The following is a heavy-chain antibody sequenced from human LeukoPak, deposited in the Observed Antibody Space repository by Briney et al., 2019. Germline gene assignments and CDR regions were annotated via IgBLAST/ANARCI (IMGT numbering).Heavy chain of an antibody. V-gene: IGHV4-39*01. CDR2: IYYGGRT. J-gene: IGHJ4*02. Sequence: SETLSLTCCVSGGSISSLSYYWGWVRQPPGKGLEWIGSIYYGGRTYYNPSLKSRVTTPVDTSKNQFSLKLSSVTAADTAIYYCATSVTSSSGWYYGYWGQGSLVTVSS. D-gene: IGHD6-19*01. CDR3: ATSVTSSSGWYYGY. CDR1: GGSISSLSYY.